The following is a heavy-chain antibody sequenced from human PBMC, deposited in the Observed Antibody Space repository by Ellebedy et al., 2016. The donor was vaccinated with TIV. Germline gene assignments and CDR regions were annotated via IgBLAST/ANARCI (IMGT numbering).Heavy chain of an antibody. D-gene: IGHD6-13*01. V-gene: IGHV3-7*03. CDR1: GFTFSRYW. Sequence: GESLKISXAASGFTFSRYWMSWVRQAPGKGLEWVANIKQDGSENNYVDSVKGRFTISRDNAKNSLYLQMNSLRVEDTAVYYCARESAADGMYWGQGTLVTVSS. CDR2: IKQDGSEN. CDR3: ARESAADGMY. J-gene: IGHJ4*02.